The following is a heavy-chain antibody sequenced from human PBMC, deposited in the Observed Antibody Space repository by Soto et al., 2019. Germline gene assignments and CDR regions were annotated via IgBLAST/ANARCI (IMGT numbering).Heavy chain of an antibody. CDR1: GGSISSRNW. V-gene: IGHV4-4*02. Sequence: PSETLSLTCAVSGGSISSRNWGSWVRQPPGKGLEWIGEIYHSGSTNYNPSLKSRVTISVDKSKNQFSLKLSSVTAADTAVYYCATGYSSSWRGSYYYYGMDVWGQGTTVTAP. J-gene: IGHJ6*02. CDR2: IYHSGST. D-gene: IGHD6-13*01. CDR3: ATGYSSSWRGSYYYYGMDV.